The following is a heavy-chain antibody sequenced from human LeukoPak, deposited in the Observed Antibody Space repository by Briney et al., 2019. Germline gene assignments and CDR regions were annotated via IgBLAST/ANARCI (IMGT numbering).Heavy chain of an antibody. CDR2: IYYSGST. CDR3: ARVGPGARKSRYCSGGSCYPKGFDY. Sequence: SETLSLTCTVSGGSISSSSYYWGWIRQPPGTGLEWIGSIYYSGSTYYNPSLKSRVTISVDTSKNQFSLKLSSVTAADTAVYYCARVGPGARKSRYCSGGSCYPKGFDYWGQGTLVTVSS. D-gene: IGHD2-15*01. J-gene: IGHJ4*02. CDR1: GGSISSSSYY. V-gene: IGHV4-39*07.